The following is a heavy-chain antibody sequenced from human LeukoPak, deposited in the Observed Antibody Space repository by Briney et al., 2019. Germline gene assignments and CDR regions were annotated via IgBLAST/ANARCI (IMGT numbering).Heavy chain of an antibody. V-gene: IGHV3-23*01. CDR1: GFTFSDYA. D-gene: IGHD5-24*01. J-gene: IGHJ4*02. CDR3: AREGKWLQLRYFDY. CDR2: ISGSGGSI. Sequence: GGSLRLSCTASGFTFSDYAMSWVRQAPGKGLEWVSGISGSGGSIRYADSVKGRFIISRDNSKNTLYLQMNSLRADDTAVYYCAREGKWLQLRYFDYWGQGTLVTVSS.